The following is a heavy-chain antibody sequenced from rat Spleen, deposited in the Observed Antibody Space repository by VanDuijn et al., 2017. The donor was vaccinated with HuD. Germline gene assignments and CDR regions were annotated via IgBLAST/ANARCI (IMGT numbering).Heavy chain of an antibody. CDR1: GFTFSDYT. Sequence: EVQLVESGGGLVQPGRPLKLSCSASGFTFSDYTMAWVRQAPKKGLEWVASISTGGGNTYYRDSVKGRFTISRDNAKSTLYLQLDSLRSEDTATYYCATDTFYDGTYYPGGFDYWGQGVMVTVSS. V-gene: IGHV5S23*01. CDR2: ISTGGGNT. J-gene: IGHJ2*01. D-gene: IGHD1-12*02. CDR3: ATDTFYDGTYYPGGFDY.